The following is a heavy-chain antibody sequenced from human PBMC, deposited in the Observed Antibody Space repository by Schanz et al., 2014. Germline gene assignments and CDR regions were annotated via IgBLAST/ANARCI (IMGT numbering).Heavy chain of an antibody. CDR1: GYTFTSDS. Sequence: QVQLVQSGGGLVQPGASVKVSCKASGYTFTSDSMHWVRQAPGQGLEWMGWMNPDSGNTGYVQKFQGRVTMTRDTSTSTVYMELSSLRSEDTAVYYCATGKGDILTGRYWGQGTLVTVSS. D-gene: IGHD3-9*01. CDR3: ATGKGDILTGRY. J-gene: IGHJ4*02. CDR2: MNPDSGNT. V-gene: IGHV1-46*01.